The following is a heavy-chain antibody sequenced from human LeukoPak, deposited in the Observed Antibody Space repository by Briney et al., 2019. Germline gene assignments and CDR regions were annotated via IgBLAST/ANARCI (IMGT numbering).Heavy chain of an antibody. CDR2: IRYDGSNK. Sequence: GGSLRLSCAASGFTFSSYAMHWVRQAPGKGLEWVAFIRYDGSNKYYADSVKGRFTISRDNSKNTLYLQMNSLRAEDTAVYYCAKEGKRITGTTGFDYWGQGTLVTVSS. J-gene: IGHJ4*02. D-gene: IGHD1-7*01. V-gene: IGHV3-30*02. CDR1: GFTFSSYA. CDR3: AKEGKRITGTTGFDY.